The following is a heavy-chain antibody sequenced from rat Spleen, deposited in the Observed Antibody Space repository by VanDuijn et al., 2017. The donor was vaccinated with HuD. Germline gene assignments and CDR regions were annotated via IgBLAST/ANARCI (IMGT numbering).Heavy chain of an antibody. J-gene: IGHJ2*01. V-gene: IGHV2-30*01. CDR1: GFSLTSYG. CDR3: ARMGGLLSPPFDY. CDR2: IWTGGIT. Sequence: QVQLKESGPGLVQSSQTLSLTCSVSGFSLTSYGVGWVRQPPGEGLEWMGVIWTGGITAYNSLLKSRLTISRDTSKSQVFLKMNSLQTADTATYYCARMGGLLSPPFDYWGQGVMVTVPS. D-gene: IGHD1-12*03.